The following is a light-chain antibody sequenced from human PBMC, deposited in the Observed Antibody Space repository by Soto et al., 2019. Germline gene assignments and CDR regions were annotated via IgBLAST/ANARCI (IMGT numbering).Light chain of an antibody. J-gene: IGLJ1*01. CDR3: GAWDGSLNALFV. CDR2: GND. CDR1: TSNIGSNT. V-gene: IGLV1-44*01. Sequence: QSVLSQPPSASGTPGQRVTISCSGSTSNIGSNTVNWYQQLPGTAPRLLIYGNDQRPSGVPDRFSGSKSGTSASLAIRGLRSEDEADYYCGAWDGSLNALFVFGTGTKLTVL.